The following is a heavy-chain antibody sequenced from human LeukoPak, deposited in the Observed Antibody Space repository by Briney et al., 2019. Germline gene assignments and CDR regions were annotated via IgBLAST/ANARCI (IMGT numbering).Heavy chain of an antibody. CDR1: GGSISSGDYY. CDR3: ARAVWFGEPQRDY. J-gene: IGHJ4*02. V-gene: IGHV4-30-4*01. Sequence: SQTLSLTCTVSGGSISSGDYYWSWIRQPPGKGLEWIGYIYYSGSTYYNPSLKGRVTISVDTSKNQFSLKLSSVTAADTAVYYCARAVWFGEPQRDYWGQGTLVTVSS. CDR2: IYYSGST. D-gene: IGHD3-10*01.